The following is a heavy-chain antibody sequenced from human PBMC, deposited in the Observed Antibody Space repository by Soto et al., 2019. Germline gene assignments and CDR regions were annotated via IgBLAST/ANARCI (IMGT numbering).Heavy chain of an antibody. V-gene: IGHV4-59*01. CDR3: ARGPYYDILTGYYGGWFDP. J-gene: IGHJ5*02. Sequence: SETLSLTCTVSGGSISSYYWSWIRQPPGKGLEWIGYIYYSGSTNYNPSLKSRVTISVDTSKNQFSLKLSSVTAADTAVYYCARGPYYDILTGYYGGWFDPWGQGTLVTVSS. CDR2: IYYSGST. CDR1: GGSISSYY. D-gene: IGHD3-9*01.